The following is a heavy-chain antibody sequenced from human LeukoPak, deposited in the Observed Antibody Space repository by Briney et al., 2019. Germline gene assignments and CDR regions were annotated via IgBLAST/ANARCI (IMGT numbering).Heavy chain of an antibody. CDR1: GFIFGDSA. Sequence: GGSLKLSCAGSGFIFGDSAIHWVRQDSGKGLEWVGLIDRKVKGYATAFAASVKGGFTISRDDSQNTAFLHMDTLKTEDTALYYCTKDSGTYNWLDPWGQGTLVTVSS. CDR2: IDRKVKGYAT. D-gene: IGHD1-26*01. J-gene: IGHJ5*02. CDR3: TKDSGTYNWLDP. V-gene: IGHV3-73*01.